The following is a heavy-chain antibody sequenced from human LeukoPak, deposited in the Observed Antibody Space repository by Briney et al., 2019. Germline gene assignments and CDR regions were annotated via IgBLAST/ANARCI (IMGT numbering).Heavy chain of an antibody. D-gene: IGHD4-17*01. J-gene: IGHJ5*02. CDR3: ARELSYGDYRPENWFDP. Sequence: ASVKVSCKASGYTFTSYGISWVRQAPGQGLERMGWISAYNGNTNYAQKLQGRVTMTTDTSTGTAYMELRSLRSDDTAVYYCARELSYGDYRPENWFDPWGQGTLVTVSS. V-gene: IGHV1-18*01. CDR1: GYTFTSYG. CDR2: ISAYNGNT.